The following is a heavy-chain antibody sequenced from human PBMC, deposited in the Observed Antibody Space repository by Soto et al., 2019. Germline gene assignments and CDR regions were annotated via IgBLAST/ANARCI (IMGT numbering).Heavy chain of an antibody. Sequence: EVQLVESGGGLVQPGRSLRLSCAASGFTFDDYAMHWVRQAPGKGLEWVSGISWNSGSIGYADSVKGRFTISRDNAKNSLYLQMNSLRAEYTALYYCAKTPARGYFDYWGQGTLVTVSS. V-gene: IGHV3-9*01. CDR2: ISWNSGSI. CDR1: GFTFDDYA. CDR3: AKTPARGYFDY. J-gene: IGHJ4*02.